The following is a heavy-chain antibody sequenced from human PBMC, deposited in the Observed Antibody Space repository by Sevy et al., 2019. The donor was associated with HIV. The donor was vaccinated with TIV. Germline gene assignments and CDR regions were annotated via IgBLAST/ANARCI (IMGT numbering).Heavy chain of an antibody. Sequence: GGSLRLSCAASGFNFSERGMHWVRQAPGKGLEWVAVIWFFGTGKYYGDSVKGRFTISRDNSKNTLYLQMDSLRPDDTAMYYCAKDECGGNCYFDFWGQGTLVTVSS. J-gene: IGHJ4*02. V-gene: IGHV3-33*03. CDR1: GFNFSERG. CDR3: AKDECGGNCYFDF. CDR2: IWFFGTGK. D-gene: IGHD2-21*02.